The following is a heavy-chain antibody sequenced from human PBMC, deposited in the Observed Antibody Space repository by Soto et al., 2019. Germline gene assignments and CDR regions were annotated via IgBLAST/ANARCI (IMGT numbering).Heavy chain of an antibody. J-gene: IGHJ4*02. V-gene: IGHV4-34*01. Sequence: SETLSLTCAVYGGSFSGYYWSWIRQPPGKGLEWIGEINHSGSTNYNPSLKSRVTISVDTSKNQFSLKLSSVTAADTAVYYCARRDYGDYDYWGQGTLVTVSS. CDR2: INHSGST. D-gene: IGHD4-17*01. CDR3: ARRDYGDYDY. CDR1: GGSFSGYY.